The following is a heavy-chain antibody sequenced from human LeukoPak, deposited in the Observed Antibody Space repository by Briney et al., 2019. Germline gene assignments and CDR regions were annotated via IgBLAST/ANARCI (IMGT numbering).Heavy chain of an antibody. CDR2: ISYDGSNK. D-gene: IGHD3-3*01. Sequence: RSLRLSCAASGFTFSSYAMHWVRQAPGKGLEWVAVISYDGSNKYYADSVKGRFTISRDNSKNTLYLQMDSLRAEDTAVYYCARDGDFWSGYLDYWGQGTLVTVSS. J-gene: IGHJ4*02. CDR1: GFTFSSYA. CDR3: ARDGDFWSGYLDY. V-gene: IGHV3-30-3*01.